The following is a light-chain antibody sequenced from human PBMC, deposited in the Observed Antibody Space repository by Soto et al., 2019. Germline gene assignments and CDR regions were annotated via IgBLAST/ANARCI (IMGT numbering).Light chain of an antibody. CDR1: QGISDY. CDR3: QQFNAYPLT. J-gene: IGKJ4*01. CDR2: GAS. Sequence: DIQLTQSPSFLSASVGDRVTISCRASQGISDYLAWYQQKPGKAPKLLIYGASTLQSGVPSRFSVSASRTEFTLTISSLQPEDFATYFCQQFNAYPLTFGGGTKLEIK. V-gene: IGKV1-9*01.